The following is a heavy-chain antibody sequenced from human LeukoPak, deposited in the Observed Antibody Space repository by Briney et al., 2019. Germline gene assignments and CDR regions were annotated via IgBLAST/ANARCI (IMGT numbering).Heavy chain of an antibody. D-gene: IGHD1-1*01. CDR1: GDSIRSGSYY. CDR3: ARDFRALRYFDL. Sequence: SETLSLTCTVSGDSIRSGSYYWSWIRQPPGKGLEWIGYIYYSGNSFYNPSLKSRVTISVDTSKNQFSMNLSSVTAADTAVYYCARDFRALRYFDLWGQGTLVTVSS. CDR2: IYYSGNS. V-gene: IGHV4-30-4*01. J-gene: IGHJ5*02.